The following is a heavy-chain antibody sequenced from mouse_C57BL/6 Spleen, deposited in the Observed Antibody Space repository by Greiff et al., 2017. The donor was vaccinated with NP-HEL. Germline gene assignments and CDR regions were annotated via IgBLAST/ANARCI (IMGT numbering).Heavy chain of an antibody. CDR2: IDPEDGDT. V-gene: IGHV14-1*01. J-gene: IGHJ3*01. CDR1: GFNIKDYY. CDR3: TLYYYGSSYWFAY. D-gene: IGHD1-1*01. Sequence: VQLQQSGAELVRPGASVKLSCTASGFNIKDYYMHWVKQRPEQGLEWIGRIDPEDGDTEYAPKFQGKATMTADTSSTTAYLQLSSLTSEDTAVYYCTLYYYGSSYWFAYWGQGTLVTVSA.